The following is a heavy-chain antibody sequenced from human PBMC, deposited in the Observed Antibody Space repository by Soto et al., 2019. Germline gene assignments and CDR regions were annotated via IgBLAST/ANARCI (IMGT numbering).Heavy chain of an antibody. V-gene: IGHV3-48*02. CDR3: ARGRAGYGGNLDY. J-gene: IGHJ4*02. CDR2: INSGSSSI. CDR1: GFTFSYNS. D-gene: IGHD5-12*01. Sequence: EVQLVESGGGLVQPGGSLRLSCAASGFTFSYNSMNWVRQAPGKGLEWVSYINSGSSSIYYADSVKGRFTISRDNANNSVYLQMNSLRDEDTAVYFCARGRAGYGGNLDYWGQGTLVTVSS.